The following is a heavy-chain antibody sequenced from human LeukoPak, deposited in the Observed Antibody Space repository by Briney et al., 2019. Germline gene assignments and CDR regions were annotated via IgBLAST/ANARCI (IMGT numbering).Heavy chain of an antibody. J-gene: IGHJ6*02. CDR1: GGSISSYY. Sequence: SETLSLTCTVSGGSISSYYWSWIRQPPGKGLEWIGYIYYSGSTNYNPSLKSRVTISVDTSKNQFSLKLSSVTAADTAVYYCARDQIAVADSYYYYGMDVRGQGTTVTVSS. D-gene: IGHD6-19*01. CDR2: IYYSGST. CDR3: ARDQIAVADSYYYYGMDV. V-gene: IGHV4-59*01.